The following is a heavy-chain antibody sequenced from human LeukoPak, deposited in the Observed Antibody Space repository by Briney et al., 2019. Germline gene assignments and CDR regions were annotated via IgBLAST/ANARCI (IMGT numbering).Heavy chain of an antibody. CDR3: ARDLDVGLYDSSGYPDY. CDR1: GYTFTSYA. V-gene: IGHV7-4-1*02. J-gene: IGHJ4*02. D-gene: IGHD3-22*01. Sequence: ASVKVSCKASGYTFTSYAMNWVRQAPGQGLEWMGWINTNTGNPTYAQGFTGRFVFSLYTSVSTAYLQISSLKAEDTAVYYCARDLDVGLYDSSGYPDYWGQGTLVTVSS. CDR2: INTNTGNP.